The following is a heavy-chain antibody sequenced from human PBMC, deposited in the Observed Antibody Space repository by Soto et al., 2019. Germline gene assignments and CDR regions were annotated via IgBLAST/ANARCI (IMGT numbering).Heavy chain of an antibody. CDR3: ARVPIDYSPYYGMDV. Sequence: QVQLVQSGAEVKKPGASVKVSCKASGYTFTGYYMHWVRQAPGQGLEWMGWINPNSGGTNYAQKFQGWVTMTRDTSLSTAYMELSRLRSDDTAVYYCARVPIDYSPYYGMDVWGQGTTVTVSS. CDR2: INPNSGGT. D-gene: IGHD4-4*01. J-gene: IGHJ6*02. CDR1: GYTFTGYY. V-gene: IGHV1-2*04.